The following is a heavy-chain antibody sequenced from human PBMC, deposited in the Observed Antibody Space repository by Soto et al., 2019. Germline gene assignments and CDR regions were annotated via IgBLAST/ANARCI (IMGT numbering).Heavy chain of an antibody. Sequence: GGSLRLSCVASGFPFSSYAMTWVRQAPGKGLDWVSALSGSGVSTYYADSVMGRFTISRDNSKNTVYLQMNSLRAEDTAVYYCAKIESRFFYDSTGYYPFDYWGQGTLVTVPS. V-gene: IGHV3-23*01. CDR1: GFPFSSYA. CDR3: AKIESRFFYDSTGYYPFDY. D-gene: IGHD3-22*01. CDR2: LSGSGVST. J-gene: IGHJ4*02.